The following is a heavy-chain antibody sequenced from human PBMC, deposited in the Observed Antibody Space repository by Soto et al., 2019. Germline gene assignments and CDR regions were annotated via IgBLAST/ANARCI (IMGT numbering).Heavy chain of an antibody. J-gene: IGHJ4*02. Sequence: EVQLLESGGGLVQPGGSLRLSCAASGFTFSSYAMSWVRQAPGKGLEWVSAISGSGGSTYYAESVKGRFTISRDNSKNTLYLQMNSRRAEDTAVYYCAKDGTYYYDSSGYYYGGDYFDYWGQGTLVTVSS. CDR3: AKDGTYYYDSSGYYYGGDYFDY. D-gene: IGHD3-22*01. CDR2: ISGSGGST. CDR1: GFTFSSYA. V-gene: IGHV3-23*01.